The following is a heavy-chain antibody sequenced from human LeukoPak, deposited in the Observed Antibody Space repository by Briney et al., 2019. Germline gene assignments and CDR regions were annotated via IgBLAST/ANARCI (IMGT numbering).Heavy chain of an antibody. D-gene: IGHD6-19*01. CDR2: LVYDARS. J-gene: IGHJ4*02. V-gene: IGHV3-33*01. CDR1: GYTFTSYY. CDR3: ARDLSAAFDF. Sequence: SCKASGYTFTSYYMHWVRQAPGKGLEWVARLVYDARSDYGNSVKGRFSISRDDSKNTLFLDMSNLRVEDTALYYCARDLSAAFDFWGQGVLVTVSS.